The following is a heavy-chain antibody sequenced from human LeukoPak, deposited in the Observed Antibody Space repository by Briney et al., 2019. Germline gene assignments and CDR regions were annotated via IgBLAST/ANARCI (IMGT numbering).Heavy chain of an antibody. D-gene: IGHD3-10*01. Sequence: PSETLSLTCTVSAGSISSSSYYWGWIRQPPGKGLEWIGSIYYSGSTYYNPSLKSRVTISVDTSKNQFSLKLSSVTAADTAVYYCARLALLWFGEQFYWGQGTLVTVSS. CDR2: IYYSGST. CDR3: ARLALLWFGEQFY. J-gene: IGHJ4*02. V-gene: IGHV4-39*01. CDR1: AGSISSSSYY.